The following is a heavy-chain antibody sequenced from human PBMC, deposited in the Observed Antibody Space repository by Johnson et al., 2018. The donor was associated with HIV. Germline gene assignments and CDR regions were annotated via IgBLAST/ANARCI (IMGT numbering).Heavy chain of an antibody. CDR3: ARAYSYGAFDI. Sequence: VQLVESGGGLVQPGGSLRVSCAASGFTVSSNYMSWVRQAPGKGLEWVSVIYSGGSTYYADPVKGSYTLSRDNSKNTLYLQMNRLRADDTAVYYCARAYSYGAFDIWGQGTRVTVSS. J-gene: IGHJ3*02. CDR1: GFTVSSNY. V-gene: IGHV3-66*01. D-gene: IGHD5-18*01. CDR2: IYSGGST.